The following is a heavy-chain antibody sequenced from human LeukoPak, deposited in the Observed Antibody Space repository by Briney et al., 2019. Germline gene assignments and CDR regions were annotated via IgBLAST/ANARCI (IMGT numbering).Heavy chain of an antibody. CDR1: GGSISSYY. J-gene: IGHJ5*01. CDR3: ARGPPFYSSGWFDY. CDR2: IYYSGSI. V-gene: IGHV4-59*01. D-gene: IGHD6-19*01. Sequence: PSETLSLTCTVSGGSISSYYWSWIRQPPGKGLEWIGYIYYSGSINYNPSLKSRVTISVDTSKNQFSLKLSSVTAADTAVYYCARGPPFYSSGWFDYWGQGTLVTVSS.